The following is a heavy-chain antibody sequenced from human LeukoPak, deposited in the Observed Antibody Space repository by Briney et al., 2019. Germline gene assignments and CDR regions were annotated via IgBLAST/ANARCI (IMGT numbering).Heavy chain of an antibody. Sequence: PGGSLRLSCVASGYIFNNYAVSWVRQAPGKGLEWVSAISGSGSTYYADSVKGRFTISRDNSKNTGYLQMNSLRDEDTAVYYCVKGGQDCSPTTCYYDWGQGTLVTVSS. V-gene: IGHV3-23*01. CDR1: GYIFNNYA. J-gene: IGHJ4*02. CDR3: VKGGQDCSPTTCYYD. D-gene: IGHD2-2*01. CDR2: ISGSGST.